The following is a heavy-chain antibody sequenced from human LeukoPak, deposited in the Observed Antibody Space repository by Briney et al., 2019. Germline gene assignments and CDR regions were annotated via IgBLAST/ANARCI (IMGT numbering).Heavy chain of an antibody. CDR2: IIPIFGTA. Sequence: ASVKVSCKASGGTFSSYAISWVRQAPGQGLEWMGGIIPIFGTANYAQKFQGRVTITADKSTSTAYMELSSLRSEDTAVYYYARDLGRGDYVWGSYRYWGQGTLVTVSS. CDR3: ARDLGRGDYVWGSYRY. D-gene: IGHD3-16*02. J-gene: IGHJ4*02. V-gene: IGHV1-69*06. CDR1: GGTFSSYA.